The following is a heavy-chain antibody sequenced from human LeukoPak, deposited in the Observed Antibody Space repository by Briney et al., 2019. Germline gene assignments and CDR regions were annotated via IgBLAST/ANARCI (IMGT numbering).Heavy chain of an antibody. CDR2: ISGSGGST. J-gene: IGHJ4*02. Sequence: GGSLRLSCAASGFTFSSYAMSWVRQAPGKGLEWVSAISGSGGSTYYADSVKGRFTISRDNSKNTLYLQMNSLRAEDTAVYYCARDRSAYYYDSSGLFDYWGQGTLVTVSS. D-gene: IGHD3-22*01. CDR1: GFTFSSYA. CDR3: ARDRSAYYYDSSGLFDY. V-gene: IGHV3-23*01.